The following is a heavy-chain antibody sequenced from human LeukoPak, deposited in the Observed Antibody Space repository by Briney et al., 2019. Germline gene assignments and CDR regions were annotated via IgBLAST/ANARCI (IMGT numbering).Heavy chain of an antibody. CDR3: ARGAYGDYVDYYYYGMDV. CDR1: RFTFSSYN. Sequence: QAGGSLRLSCAASRFTFSSYNMNWDRQAPGKGLEWVSYINSSSSTIYYADSVKGRFAISRDNAKNSLYLQMNSLRDEDTAVYYCARGAYGDYVDYYYYGMDVWGQGTTVTVSS. D-gene: IGHD4-17*01. CDR2: INSSSSTI. J-gene: IGHJ6*02. V-gene: IGHV3-48*02.